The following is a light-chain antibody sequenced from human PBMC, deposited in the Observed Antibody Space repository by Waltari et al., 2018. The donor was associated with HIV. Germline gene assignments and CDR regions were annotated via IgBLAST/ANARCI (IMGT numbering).Light chain of an antibody. Sequence: QSVLTQPPSASGTPGQRVTISCSGSSSNIGSNTVNWYQQLPGTAPKLLIYSKNQRPSGVPDRFSDSKSGTSASLAISGLQSEDEADYYCAAWDDSLYWVFGGGTKLTVL. V-gene: IGLV1-44*01. J-gene: IGLJ3*02. CDR3: AAWDDSLYWV. CDR2: SKN. CDR1: SSNIGSNT.